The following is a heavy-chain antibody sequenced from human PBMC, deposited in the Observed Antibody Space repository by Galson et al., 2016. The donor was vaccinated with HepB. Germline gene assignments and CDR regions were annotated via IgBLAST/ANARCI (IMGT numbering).Heavy chain of an antibody. CDR1: GYTFISYD. D-gene: IGHD5-18*01. CDR3: ARGPGYRYGQDY. Sequence: SVKVSCKASGYTFISYDINWVRQATGQGLEWMGWMNPNSGNTSYAQKFQGRVTMTRNTSISTAYMELSSLRSEDTAVYYCARGPGYRYGQDYWGQGTLVTVSS. CDR2: MNPNSGNT. V-gene: IGHV1-8*01. J-gene: IGHJ4*02.